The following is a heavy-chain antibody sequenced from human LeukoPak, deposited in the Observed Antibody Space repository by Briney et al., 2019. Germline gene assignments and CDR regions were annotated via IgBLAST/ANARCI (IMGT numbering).Heavy chain of an antibody. V-gene: IGHV3-53*01. D-gene: IGHD4-17*01. J-gene: IGHJ4*02. CDR2: IYSGGST. CDR1: GFTVSSNY. Sequence: PGGSLRLSCAASGFTVSSNYMSWVRQAPGKGLEWVSVIYSGGSTYYADSVKGRFTISRDNPRNTLYLQMNSLRAEDTAVYYCARYKRGYGDYFDYWGQGTLVTVSS. CDR3: ARYKRGYGDYFDY.